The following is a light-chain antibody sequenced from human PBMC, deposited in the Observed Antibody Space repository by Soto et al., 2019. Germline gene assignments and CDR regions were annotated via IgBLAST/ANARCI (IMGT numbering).Light chain of an antibody. CDR3: KQSYTSLSIT. CDR1: ESINRH. J-gene: IGKJ5*01. Sequence: DIQMTQSPSSLSASVGDRVTITCRASESINRHLNWYQQQPGRAPKLLIYAASSLQNGVPSRFRGGGSGTDFTLIITNLQPEDFATYYCKQSYTSLSITFGQGTRLEIK. V-gene: IGKV1-39*01. CDR2: AAS.